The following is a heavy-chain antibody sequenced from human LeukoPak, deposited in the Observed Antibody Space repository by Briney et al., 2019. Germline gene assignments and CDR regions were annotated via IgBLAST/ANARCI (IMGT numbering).Heavy chain of an antibody. Sequence: GGCLRLSCAASALTVSCYSMNGVRPARGKGLEWVSSISSSSSYIYYADSVKGRFTISRDNAKNSLYLQMNSLRAEDTAVYYCARGRSGYDAFDIWGQGTMVTVSS. V-gene: IGHV3-21*01. CDR1: ALTVSCYS. D-gene: IGHD3-22*01. CDR2: ISSSSSYI. J-gene: IGHJ3*02. CDR3: ARGRSGYDAFDI.